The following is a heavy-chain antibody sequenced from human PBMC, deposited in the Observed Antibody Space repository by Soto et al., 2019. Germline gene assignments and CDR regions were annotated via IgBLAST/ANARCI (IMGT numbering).Heavy chain of an antibody. Sequence: SETLSLTCAVSGGSISSGGYSWSWIRQPPGKGLEWTGYIYHSGSTYYNPSLKSRVTISVDTSKNQFSLKLSSVTAADTAVYYCARGKWFGASYYYYGMDVWGQGTTVTVSS. CDR2: IYHSGST. J-gene: IGHJ6*02. CDR3: ARGKWFGASYYYYGMDV. V-gene: IGHV4-30-2*01. D-gene: IGHD3-10*01. CDR1: GGSISSGGYS.